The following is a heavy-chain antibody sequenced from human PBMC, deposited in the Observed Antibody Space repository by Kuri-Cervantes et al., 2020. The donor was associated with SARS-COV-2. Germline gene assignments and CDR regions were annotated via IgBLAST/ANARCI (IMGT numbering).Heavy chain of an antibody. CDR3: ARGEIVAHDY. J-gene: IGHJ4*02. Sequence: GGSLRLSCAASGFTFDDYAMHWVRQAPGKGLEWVSGISWNSGSIGYADSVKGRFTISRDNAKNSLYLQMNSLRAEDTAVYYCARGEIVAHDYWGQGTLVTVSS. CDR2: ISWNSGSI. CDR1: GFTFDDYA. D-gene: IGHD5-12*01. V-gene: IGHV3-9*01.